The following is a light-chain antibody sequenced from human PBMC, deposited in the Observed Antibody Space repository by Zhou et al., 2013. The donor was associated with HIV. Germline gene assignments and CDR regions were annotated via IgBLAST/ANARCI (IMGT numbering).Light chain of an antibody. CDR3: QQADSFPIT. J-gene: IGKJ3*01. CDR1: QGITTW. V-gene: IGKV1-12*01. CDR2: GGS. Sequence: DIQMTQSPSSVSASVGDSVTITCRASQGITTWLAWYQQKPGKALRLLIYGGSSVQSGVPSRFSGSGSGTEFTLSISSLQPEDFATYYCQQADSFPITFGPGTKVDIK.